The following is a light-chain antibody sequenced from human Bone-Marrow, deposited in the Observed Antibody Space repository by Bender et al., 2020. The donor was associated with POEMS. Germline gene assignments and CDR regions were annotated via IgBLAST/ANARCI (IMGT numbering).Light chain of an antibody. CDR1: SSDIVGYNY. CDR2: DVT. CDR3: SSYTTRKSWV. Sequence: QPALTQPASVSGSPGQSITISCTGSSSDIVGYNYVSWYQHHPGKAPKLMIYDVTNRPSGVSNRFSGSKSGNTASLTISGLQTEDEADYYCSSYTTRKSWVFGGGTKLTVL. J-gene: IGLJ3*02. V-gene: IGLV2-14*03.